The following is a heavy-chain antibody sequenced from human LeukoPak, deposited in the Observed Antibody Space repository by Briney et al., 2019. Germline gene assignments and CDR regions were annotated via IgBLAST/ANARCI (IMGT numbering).Heavy chain of an antibody. V-gene: IGHV1-8*01. CDR2: MNPSSGNT. Sequence: ASVKVSCKASGYTFTSNDINWVRQATGQGLEWMGWMNPSSGNTGYAQKFQVRLTMTRNTSISTDYMELSSLRSDDTAVYYCARVTRYFANWYFDYWGQGTLVTVSS. D-gene: IGHD3-9*01. J-gene: IGHJ4*02. CDR3: ARVTRYFANWYFDY. CDR1: GYTFTSND.